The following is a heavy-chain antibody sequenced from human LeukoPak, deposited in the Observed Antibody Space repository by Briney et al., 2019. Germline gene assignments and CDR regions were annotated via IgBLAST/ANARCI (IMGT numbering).Heavy chain of an antibody. J-gene: IGHJ4*02. D-gene: IGHD6-19*01. CDR1: GFTFSRYW. CDR3: TTGYSSGWYNEGNY. V-gene: IGHV3-7*01. Sequence: QPGGSLRLSCVASGFTFSRYWMSWVRQAPGKGLEWVAKIKQDGSGQYHLDSVKGRFTISRDNAKNSLYLQMNSLRAEDTAVYFCTTGYSSGWYNEGNYWGQGTLVTVSS. CDR2: IKQDGSGQ.